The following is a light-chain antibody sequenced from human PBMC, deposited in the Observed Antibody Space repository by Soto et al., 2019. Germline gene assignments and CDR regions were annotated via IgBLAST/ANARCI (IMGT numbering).Light chain of an antibody. CDR2: GAS. V-gene: IGKV3-20*01. J-gene: IGKJ1*01. Sequence: EIVLTQSPGTLSLSPGERATLSCRASQSVSSSYLAWYQQKPGQAPRLLIFGASIRAAGISDRFSGSASGTDFTLTISRLEPEDFAVYYCHQYATSPRTFGQGTKVEI. CDR3: HQYATSPRT. CDR1: QSVSSSY.